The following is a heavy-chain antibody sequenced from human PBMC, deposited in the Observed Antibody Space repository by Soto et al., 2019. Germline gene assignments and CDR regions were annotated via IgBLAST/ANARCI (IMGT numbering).Heavy chain of an antibody. Sequence: QVQLQQWGAGLLKPSETLSLTCAVFGGSVNSGNYYWSWIRQPPGKGLEWIGEMSHSGGTHFNPSLKSRVTISVDTSKNQFSLKMRSVTAADTALYYCARVELGTATSVVDAFDIWGPGTMVTVSS. CDR2: MSHSGGT. J-gene: IGHJ3*02. CDR1: GGSVNSGNYY. V-gene: IGHV4-34*01. CDR3: ARVELGTATSVVDAFDI. D-gene: IGHD1-1*01.